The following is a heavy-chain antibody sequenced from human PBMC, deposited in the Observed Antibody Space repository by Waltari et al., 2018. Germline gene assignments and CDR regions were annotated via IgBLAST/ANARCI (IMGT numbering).Heavy chain of an antibody. V-gene: IGHV1-2*06. D-gene: IGHD1-1*01. CDR1: GYTFIDHF. Sequence: QEQLVQSGAEVKMPGASVKVSCKASGYTFIDHFLHWVRQAPGQGLEWLGRIRPPRGDAEVANDFQGSVTLTRDTSISTAYMELTGLRLDDTATYYCAKDWRVVTNQANWFDPWGQGTLVTVSS. CDR2: IRPPRGDA. J-gene: IGHJ5*02. CDR3: AKDWRVVTNQANWFDP.